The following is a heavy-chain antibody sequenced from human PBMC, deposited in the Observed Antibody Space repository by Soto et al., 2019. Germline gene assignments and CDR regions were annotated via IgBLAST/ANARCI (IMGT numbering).Heavy chain of an antibody. V-gene: IGHV3-11*01. Sequence: PGGSLRLSCAASGFTFSDYYMSWIRQAPGGGLEWVSYISSSGSTIYYADSVKGRFTISRDNAKNSLYLQMNSLRAEDTAVYYCARSTAYSSSSWFDPWGQGTLVTVSS. CDR2: ISSSGSTI. J-gene: IGHJ5*02. CDR3: ARSTAYSSSSWFDP. D-gene: IGHD6-6*01. CDR1: GFTFSDYY.